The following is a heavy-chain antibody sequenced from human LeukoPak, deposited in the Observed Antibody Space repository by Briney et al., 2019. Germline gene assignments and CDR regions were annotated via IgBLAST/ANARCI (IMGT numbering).Heavy chain of an antibody. CDR2: INSDGSST. Sequence: GGSLRLSCAASGFTFSSYWMHWVRQAPGKGLVWVSRINSDGSSTSYADSVKGRFTISRDNAKNSLYLQMNSLRAEDTAVYYCARLDTAMDAFDIWGQGTMVTVSS. CDR3: ARLDTAMDAFDI. CDR1: GFTFSSYW. D-gene: IGHD5-18*01. J-gene: IGHJ3*02. V-gene: IGHV3-74*01.